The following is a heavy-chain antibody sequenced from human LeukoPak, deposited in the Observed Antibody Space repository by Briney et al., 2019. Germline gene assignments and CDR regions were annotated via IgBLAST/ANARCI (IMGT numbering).Heavy chain of an antibody. Sequence: ASVKVSCKASGYSFTNYDINWVRQATGQGLEWMGWMNPKSGDTGYSQKFQGRVFITRDTSINTAYMELSSLGSDDTAVYYCASEYKYDSSGANAFDIWGQGTMVTVSS. J-gene: IGHJ3*02. CDR2: MNPKSGDT. CDR1: GYSFTNYD. D-gene: IGHD3-22*01. CDR3: ASEYKYDSSGANAFDI. V-gene: IGHV1-8*03.